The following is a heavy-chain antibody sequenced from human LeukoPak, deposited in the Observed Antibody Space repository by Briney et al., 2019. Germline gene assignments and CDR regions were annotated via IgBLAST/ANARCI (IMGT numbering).Heavy chain of an antibody. CDR2: ISGSGGST. CDR3: AKESQSRSTTFGEFIGQGVRLGRDG. D-gene: IGHD3-3*01. Sequence: GGSLRLSCAASGFTFSSYAMSWVRQAPGKGLEGVSAISGSGGSTYYADSVKGGFTISRDNSKNTLYLQIHSLRAEDTGIYYLAKESQSRSTTFGEFIGQGVRLGRDGWGEGSTVTLSP. CDR1: GFTFSSYA. J-gene: IGHJ6*01. V-gene: IGHV3-23*01.